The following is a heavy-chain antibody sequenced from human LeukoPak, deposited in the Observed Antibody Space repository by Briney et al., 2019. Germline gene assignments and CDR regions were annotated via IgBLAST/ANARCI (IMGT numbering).Heavy chain of an antibody. Sequence: PGGSLRLSCAASGFTFDDYAMHWVRQAPGKGLEWVSVIYSGGSTYYADSVKGRFTISRDNSKNTLYLQMNSLRAEDTAVYYCAKAWLPSGIWGQGTLVTVSS. V-gene: IGHV3-23*03. CDR1: GFTFDDYA. CDR3: AKAWLPSGI. J-gene: IGHJ4*02. CDR2: IYSGGST. D-gene: IGHD5-12*01.